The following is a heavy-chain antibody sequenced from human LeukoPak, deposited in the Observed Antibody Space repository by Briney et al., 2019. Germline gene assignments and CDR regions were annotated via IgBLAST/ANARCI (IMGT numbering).Heavy chain of an antibody. D-gene: IGHD4-17*01. CDR1: GFTFSSYA. V-gene: IGHV3-30*01. CDR3: ARESPTVTTSYYYYYMDV. CDR2: ISYDGSNK. J-gene: IGHJ6*03. Sequence: GGSLRLSCAASGFTFSSYAMHWVCQAPGKGLEWVAVISYDGSNKYYADSVKGRFTISRDNSKNTLYLQMNSLRAEDTAVYYCARESPTVTTSYYYYYMDVWGKGTTVTVSS.